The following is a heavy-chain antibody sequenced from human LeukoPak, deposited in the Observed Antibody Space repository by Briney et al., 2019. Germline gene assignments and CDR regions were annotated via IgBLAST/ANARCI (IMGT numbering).Heavy chain of an antibody. CDR3: ARDSYGDGLSEFDY. Sequence: GGSLRLSCAASGFTFSSYAMHWVRQAPGKGLEWVAVISYDGSNKYYADSVKGRFTISRDNSKNTLYLQMNSLGAEDTAVYYCARDSYGDGLSEFDYWGQGTLVTVSS. CDR2: ISYDGSNK. J-gene: IGHJ4*02. CDR1: GFTFSSYA. D-gene: IGHD4-17*01. V-gene: IGHV3-30-3*01.